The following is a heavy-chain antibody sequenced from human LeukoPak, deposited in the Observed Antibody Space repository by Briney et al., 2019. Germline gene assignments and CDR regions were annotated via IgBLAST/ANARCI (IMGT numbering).Heavy chain of an antibody. CDR1: GFTVGSDY. J-gene: IGHJ6*02. CDR2: IYYSGST. CDR3: AREDSSRPYYYYYGMDV. D-gene: IGHD6-13*01. V-gene: IGHV4-59*05. Sequence: GSLRLSCAASGFTVGSDYMSWVRQAPGKGLEWIGSIYYSGSTYYNPSLKSRVTTSVDTSKNQFSLKLSSVTAADTAVYYCAREDSSRPYYYYYGMDVWGQGTTVTVSS.